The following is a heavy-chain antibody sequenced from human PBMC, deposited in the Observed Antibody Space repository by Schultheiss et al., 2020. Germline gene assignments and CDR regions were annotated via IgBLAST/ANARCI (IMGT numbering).Heavy chain of an antibody. CDR3: ARATRSMAPFDP. D-gene: IGHD3-3*01. Sequence: SCAASGFTFSSYIMNWVRQAPGKGLEWVSSISSSSSYIYYADSVKGRFTISRDNAKNSLYLQMNSLRAEDTAVYYCARATRSMAPFDPWGQGTPVTVSS. J-gene: IGHJ5*02. V-gene: IGHV3-21*01. CDR1: GFTFSSYI. CDR2: ISSSSSYI.